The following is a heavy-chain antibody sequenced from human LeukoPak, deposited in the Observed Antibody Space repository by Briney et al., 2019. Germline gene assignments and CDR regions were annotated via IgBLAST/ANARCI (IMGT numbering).Heavy chain of an antibody. CDR1: GFTFSSYS. Sequence: GGSLRLSCAASGFTFSSYSMSWVRQAPGKGLEWVSGTSDRGDYTYYADSVKGRFTISRDTSKNTLYLQINSLRVEDTAVYYCIVFGDSNHWGQGTLVTVSS. CDR2: TSDRGDYT. CDR3: IVFGDSNH. D-gene: IGHD4-17*01. V-gene: IGHV3-23*01. J-gene: IGHJ5*02.